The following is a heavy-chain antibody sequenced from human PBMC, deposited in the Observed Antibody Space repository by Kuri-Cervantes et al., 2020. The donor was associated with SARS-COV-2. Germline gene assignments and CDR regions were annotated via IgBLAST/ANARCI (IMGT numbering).Heavy chain of an antibody. Sequence: GGSLRLSCAASGFTVSSYWMSWVRQAPGKGLEWVANIKQDGSERYYVDSVKGRFTISRDDAKNSLYLQMNSLRAEDTAVYYCASLDHGLGSYYHTFPHDYWGLGTQVTVSS. V-gene: IGHV3-7*01. D-gene: IGHD3-10*01. J-gene: IGHJ4*02. CDR1: GFTVSSYW. CDR2: IKQDGSER. CDR3: ASLDHGLGSYYHTFPHDY.